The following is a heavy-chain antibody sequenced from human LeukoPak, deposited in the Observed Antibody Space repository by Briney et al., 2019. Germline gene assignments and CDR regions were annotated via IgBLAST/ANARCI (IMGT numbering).Heavy chain of an antibody. CDR1: GGTFSSYA. Sequence: SVKVSCKASGGTFSSYAISWVRQAPGQGLEWMGGIIPIFGTANYAQKFQGRVTITTDESTSTAYMELSSLRSEGTAVYYCAKDYDSSGSLDYWGQGTLVTVSS. D-gene: IGHD3-22*01. CDR3: AKDYDSSGSLDY. J-gene: IGHJ4*02. CDR2: IIPIFGTA. V-gene: IGHV1-69*05.